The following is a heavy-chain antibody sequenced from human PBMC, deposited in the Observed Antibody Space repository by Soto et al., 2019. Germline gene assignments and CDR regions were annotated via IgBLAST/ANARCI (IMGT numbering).Heavy chain of an antibody. CDR1: GYSFTCYW. J-gene: IGHJ6*02. Sequence: RGESLKISCKGSGYSFTCYWIGWVRQMPGKGLEWMGIIYPGDSDTRYSPSFQGQVTISADKSISTAYLQWSSLKASDTAMYYRARFGHPQRKDYYGMDVWGQGTTVTVSS. CDR2: IYPGDSDT. CDR3: ARFGHPQRKDYYGMDV. D-gene: IGHD2-2*01. V-gene: IGHV5-51*01.